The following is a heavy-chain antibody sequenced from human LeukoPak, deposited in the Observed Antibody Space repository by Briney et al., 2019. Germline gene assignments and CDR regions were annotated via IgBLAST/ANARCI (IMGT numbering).Heavy chain of an antibody. Sequence: ASVKVSCKASGYAFTGYYMHWVRQAPGQGLEWMGWINPNSGGTNYAQKFQGRVTMTRDTSISTAYMELSRLRSDDTAVYYCAREICDSSGYYDGDYWGQGTLVTVSS. D-gene: IGHD3-22*01. CDR2: INPNSGGT. CDR1: GYAFTGYY. J-gene: IGHJ4*02. V-gene: IGHV1-2*02. CDR3: AREICDSSGYYDGDY.